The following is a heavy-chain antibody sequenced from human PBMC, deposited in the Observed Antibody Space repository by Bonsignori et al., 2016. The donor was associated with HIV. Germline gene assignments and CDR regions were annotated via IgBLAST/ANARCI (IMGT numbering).Heavy chain of an antibody. J-gene: IGHJ4*02. Sequence: GGSLRLSCAASGFTFSSFAMSWVRRPPGKGLEWVSAISGGGGNTYYADSVKGRFTISRDNSKNTLYLQMNSLRAEDTAVYYCTVGGDWEPLPRWPYFDYWGQGTLVTVSS. CDR1: GFTFSSFA. D-gene: IGHD1-26*01. CDR2: ISGGGGNT. V-gene: IGHV3-23*01. CDR3: TVGGDWEPLPRWPYFDY.